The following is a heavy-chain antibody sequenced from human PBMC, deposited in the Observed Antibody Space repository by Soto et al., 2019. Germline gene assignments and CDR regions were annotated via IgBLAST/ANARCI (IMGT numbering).Heavy chain of an antibody. CDR1: GFTFSSYS. J-gene: IGHJ4*02. V-gene: IGHV3-21*01. CDR2: ISSSSSYI. Sequence: EVQLVESGGGLVKPGGSLRLSCAASGFTFSSYSMNWVRQAPGKGLEWVSSISSSSSYIYYADSVKGRFTISRDNAKNSLYLQMNSLRAEDTAVYYCARDEQWLVALDYWGQGTLVTVSS. D-gene: IGHD6-19*01. CDR3: ARDEQWLVALDY.